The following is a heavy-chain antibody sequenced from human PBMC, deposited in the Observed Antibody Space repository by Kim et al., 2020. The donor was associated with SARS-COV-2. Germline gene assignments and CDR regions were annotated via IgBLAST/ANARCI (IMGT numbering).Heavy chain of an antibody. CDR1: GYTFSDYY. D-gene: IGHD3-16*02. CDR2: INPNSGGT. J-gene: IGHJ5*02. V-gene: IGHV1-2*02. CDR3: ARNRRPQPSALDWFDP. Sequence: ASVKVSCQASGYTFSDYYIYWVRQAPGQGPEWMGWINPNSGGTKYTEKFQDRVIMTRDTSISTVYMELSRLKLDDTAVYYCARNRRPQPSALDWFDPWGQGTLVTVSS.